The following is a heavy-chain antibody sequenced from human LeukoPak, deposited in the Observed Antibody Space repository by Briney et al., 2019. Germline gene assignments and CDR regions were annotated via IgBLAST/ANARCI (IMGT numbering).Heavy chain of an antibody. CDR2: ISYDGSNK. D-gene: IGHD6-6*01. CDR1: GFTFSSYA. V-gene: IGHV3-30*04. CDR3: ARDYSSSSRYFDS. Sequence: GRSLRLSCAASGFTFSSYAMRWVRQAPGKGLEWVAVISYDGSNKYYADSVKGGFTISRDNSKNTLYLQMNSLSAEDTAVYYCARDYSSSSRYFDSWGQGTLVTVSS. J-gene: IGHJ4*02.